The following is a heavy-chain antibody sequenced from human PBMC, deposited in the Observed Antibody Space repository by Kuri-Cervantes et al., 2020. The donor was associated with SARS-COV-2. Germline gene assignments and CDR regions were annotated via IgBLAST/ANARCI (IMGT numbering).Heavy chain of an antibody. CDR3: AWSWDF. CDR1: EFTFSTYD. J-gene: IGHJ4*03. CDR2: ISSSASYI. V-gene: IGHV3-21*04. Sequence: GESLKISCAASEFTFSTYDMSWVRQAPGKGLEWVSFISSSASYIYYGDSVKGRFTISRDNAKNSLYLQMNSLRAEDTAVYYCAWSWDFWGQGTPVPGAS.